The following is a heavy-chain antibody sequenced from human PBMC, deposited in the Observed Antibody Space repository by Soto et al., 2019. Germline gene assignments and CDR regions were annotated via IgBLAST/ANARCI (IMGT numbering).Heavy chain of an antibody. Sequence: QVQLQESGPGLVKPSETLSLTCTVSGGSISSYYWSWIRQPPGKGLEWIGYIYYSGSTNYNPSLKSRVTISVDTSKNQFSRKLSSVTAADTAVYYCARESGMEDSRKGGFDYWGQGTLVTVSS. J-gene: IGHJ4*02. CDR3: ARESGMEDSRKGGFDY. CDR2: IYYSGST. D-gene: IGHD3-22*01. CDR1: GGSISSYY. V-gene: IGHV4-59*01.